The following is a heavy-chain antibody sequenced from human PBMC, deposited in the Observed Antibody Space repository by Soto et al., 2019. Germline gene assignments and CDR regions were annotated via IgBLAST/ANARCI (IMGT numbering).Heavy chain of an antibody. V-gene: IGHV3-48*03. D-gene: IGHD3-16*01. CDR1: GFTSSRYE. CDR2: ISSADSR. J-gene: IGHJ4*02. Sequence: GSLRLSCAASGFTSSRYEINWVRQAPGKGLEWVSYISSADSRYYAESVKGRFTISRDSAKNSVNLQMNGLRAEGTAVYYCAGGELWDFDYWGQGTLVTVSS. CDR3: AGGELWDFDY.